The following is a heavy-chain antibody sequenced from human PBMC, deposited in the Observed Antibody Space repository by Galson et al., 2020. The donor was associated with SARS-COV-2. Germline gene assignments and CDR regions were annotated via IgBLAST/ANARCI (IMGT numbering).Heavy chain of an antibody. CDR3: ARGSGSSTAGYYYYYYYMDV. D-gene: IGHD6-13*01. CDR2: INHSGST. J-gene: IGHJ6*03. V-gene: IGHV4-34*01. CDR1: GGSFSGYY. Sequence: SETLSLTCAVYGGSFSGYYWSWIRQPPGKGLEWIGEINHSGSTNSNPSLKSRVTISVDTSKNQFSLKLSSVTAADTAVYYCARGSGSSTAGYYYYYYYMDVWGKGTTVTISS.